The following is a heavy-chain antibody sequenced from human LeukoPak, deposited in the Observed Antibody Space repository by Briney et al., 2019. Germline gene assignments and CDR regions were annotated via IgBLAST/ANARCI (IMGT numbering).Heavy chain of an antibody. D-gene: IGHD3-22*01. CDR3: ASPASSGYYYGGDY. CDR1: GGTFSSYA. J-gene: IGHJ4*02. Sequence: SVKVSCKASGGTFSSYAISWVRQAPGQGLEWMGRIIPILGIANYAQKLQGRVTITADKSTSTAYMELSSLRSEDTAVYYCASPASSGYYYGGDYWGQGTLVTVSS. V-gene: IGHV1-69*04. CDR2: IIPILGIA.